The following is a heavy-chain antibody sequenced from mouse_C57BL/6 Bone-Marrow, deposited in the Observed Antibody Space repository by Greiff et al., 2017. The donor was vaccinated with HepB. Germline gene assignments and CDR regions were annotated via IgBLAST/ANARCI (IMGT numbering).Heavy chain of an antibody. CDR3: ARHGVDAMDY. CDR2: ISSGGSYT. V-gene: IGHV5-6*01. J-gene: IGHJ4*01. Sequence: EVQLVESGGDLVKPGGSLKLSCAASGFTFSSYGMSWVRQTPDKRLEWVATISSGGSYTYYPDSVKGRFTISRDNAKNTLYLQMSSLKSEDTAMYYCARHGVDAMDYWGQGTSVTVSS. D-gene: IGHD1-1*01. CDR1: GFTFSSYG.